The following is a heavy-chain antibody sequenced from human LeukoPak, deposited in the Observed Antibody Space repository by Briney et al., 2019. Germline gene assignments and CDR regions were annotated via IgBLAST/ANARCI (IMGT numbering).Heavy chain of an antibody. CDR2: IYSGGST. CDR3: ARDGCSGGSCCGIDY. V-gene: IGHV3-66*01. J-gene: IGHJ4*02. CDR1: GFTVSSNY. Sequence: QTGGSLRLSCAASGFTVSSNYMSWVRQAPGKGLEWVSVIYSGGSTYYADSVKGRFTISRDNSKNTLYLQMNSLRAEDTAVYYCARDGCSGGSCCGIDYWGQGTLVTVSS. D-gene: IGHD2-15*01.